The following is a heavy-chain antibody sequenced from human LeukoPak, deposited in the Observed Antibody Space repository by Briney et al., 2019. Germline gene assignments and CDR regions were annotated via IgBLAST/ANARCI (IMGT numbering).Heavy chain of an antibody. D-gene: IGHD4-17*01. CDR1: GYTFTSYY. J-gene: IGHJ5*02. CDR3: ARDRDYGDSNNWFDP. CDR2: INPSGGST. Sequence: GASVKVSCKASGYTFTSYYIHWVRQAPGQGLEWMGLINPSGGSTNYAQKFQGRVTMTRDTSTSTVYMELSSLRSEDTAVYYCARDRDYGDSNNWFDPWGQGTLVTVSS. V-gene: IGHV1-46*01.